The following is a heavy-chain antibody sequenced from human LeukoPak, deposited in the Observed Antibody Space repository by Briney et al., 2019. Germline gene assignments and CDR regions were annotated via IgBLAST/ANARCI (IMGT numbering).Heavy chain of an antibody. CDR1: GFTFSSYW. J-gene: IGHJ6*03. CDR3: ARSRYCSSTSCYTSYYMDV. Sequence: GGSLRLSCAAPGFTFSSYWMSWVRQAPGKGLEWVANIKQDGSEKYYVDSVKGRFTISRDNAKNSLYLQMNSLRAEDTAVYYCARSRYCSSTSCYTSYYMDVWGKGTTVTVSS. V-gene: IGHV3-7*01. D-gene: IGHD2-2*02. CDR2: IKQDGSEK.